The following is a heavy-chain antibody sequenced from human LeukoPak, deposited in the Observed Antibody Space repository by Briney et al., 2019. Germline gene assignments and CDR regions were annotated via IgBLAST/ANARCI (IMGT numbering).Heavy chain of an antibody. D-gene: IGHD2-15*01. CDR2: IYTSGST. CDR1: GGSISSGSYY. V-gene: IGHV4-61*02. CDR3: ARDQVDYYYYYMDV. J-gene: IGHJ6*03. Sequence: SQTLSPTCTVSGGSISSGSYYWSWIRQPAGKGLEWIGRIYTSGSTNYNPSLKSRVTISVDTSKNQFSLKLSSVTAADTAVYYCARDQVDYYYYYMDVWGKGTTVTVSS.